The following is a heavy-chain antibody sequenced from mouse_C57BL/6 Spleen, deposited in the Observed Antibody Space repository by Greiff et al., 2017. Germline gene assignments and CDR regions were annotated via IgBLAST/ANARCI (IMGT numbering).Heavy chain of an antibody. CDR2: IWGGGST. J-gene: IGHJ1*03. D-gene: IGHD2-4*01. CDR1: GFSLTSYG. Sequence: VKLMESGPGLVAPSQSLSITCTVSGFSLTSYGVDWVRQPPGKGLEWLGVIWGGGSTNYNSALMSRLSISKDNSKSPVFLKMNSLQTDDTAMYYCAKQGGYDYDGDWDCDVWGTGTTVTVSS. V-gene: IGHV2-9*01. CDR3: AKQGGYDYDGDWDCDV.